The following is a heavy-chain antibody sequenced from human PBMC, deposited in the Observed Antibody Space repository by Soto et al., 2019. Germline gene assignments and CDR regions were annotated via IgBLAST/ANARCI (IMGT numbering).Heavy chain of an antibody. J-gene: IGHJ6*04. CDR3: ARVCSNSTCYGRADV. V-gene: IGHV4-59*01. D-gene: IGHD2-2*01. CDR1: GGSINSYY. Sequence: SETLSLTCIVSGGSINSYYWNWIRQPPGKGLEWIGYIYYSGSTNYNPSLKSRVTISVDTSNNKFSLKLSSLTAADTAIYYCARVCSNSTCYGRADVWGKGTTVTVSS. CDR2: IYYSGST.